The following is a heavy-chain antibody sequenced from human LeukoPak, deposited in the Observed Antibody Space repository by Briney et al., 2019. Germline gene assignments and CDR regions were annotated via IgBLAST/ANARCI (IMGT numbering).Heavy chain of an antibody. J-gene: IGHJ1*01. CDR3: ARGPSYFQH. V-gene: IGHV6-1*01. CDR2: TYYRSKWYK. Sequence: SQTLSLTCAISGDSVSSNSSTWNWIRQSPSRGLEWLGRTYYRSKWYKYYAVSVKGRITINPDTSKNQFALQLNSVTPEDTAVYYCARGPSYFQHWGQGTLVTVSS. CDR1: GDSVSSNSST.